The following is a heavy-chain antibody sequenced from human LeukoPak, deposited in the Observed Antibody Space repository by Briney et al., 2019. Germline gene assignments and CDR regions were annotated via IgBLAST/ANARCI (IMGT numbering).Heavy chain of an antibody. CDR2: ISGSGDST. CDR3: ATNRTTGGHRFDY. Sequence: GGSLRLSCTASGFTFSSFAMIWVRQAPGKGLDWVSAISGSGDSTSYADSVRGRFIISRDNSKNTLYLQMDSLRAEDTAVYYCATNRTTGGHRFDYWGQGTPVTVSS. CDR1: GFTFSSFA. J-gene: IGHJ4*02. D-gene: IGHD1-1*01. V-gene: IGHV3-23*01.